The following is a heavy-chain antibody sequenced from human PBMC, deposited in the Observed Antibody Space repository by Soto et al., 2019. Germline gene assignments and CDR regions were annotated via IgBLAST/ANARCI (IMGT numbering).Heavy chain of an antibody. J-gene: IGHJ6*03. CDR1: GYSFSTYA. D-gene: IGHD1-1*01. CDR2: IHGDNGNT. CDR3: AGEPVRHQVPPVLYMDV. Sequence: QVHLVQSGAEVKKPGASVKVSCKASGYSFSTYAMNWVRQAPGQGLEWMGWIHGDNGNTKYSQKCKGRVTSTRDTSVITFTSYMELSSLRSEDTGVYSCAGEPVRHQVPPVLYMDVWGEGTPVTVSS. V-gene: IGHV1-3*01.